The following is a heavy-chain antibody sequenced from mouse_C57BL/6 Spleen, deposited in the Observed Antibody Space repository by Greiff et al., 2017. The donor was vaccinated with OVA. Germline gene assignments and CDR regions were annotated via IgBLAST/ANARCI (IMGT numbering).Heavy chain of an antibody. D-gene: IGHD1-1*01. CDR2: INPSNGGT. Sequence: QVQLQQPGTELVKPGASVKLSCKASGYTFTSYWMHWVKQRPGQGLEWIGNINPSNGGTNYNEKFKSKATLTVDKSSSTAYMQLSSLTSEDSAVYDCARSPFLLRPRGWYFDVWGTGTTVTVSS. V-gene: IGHV1-53*01. J-gene: IGHJ1*03. CDR3: ARSPFLLRPRGWYFDV. CDR1: GYTFTSYW.